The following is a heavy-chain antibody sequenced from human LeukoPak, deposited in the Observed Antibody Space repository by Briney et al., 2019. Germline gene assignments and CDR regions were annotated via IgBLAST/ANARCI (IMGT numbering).Heavy chain of an antibody. D-gene: IGHD1-7*01. V-gene: IGHV1-45*02. Sequence: SVKVSCKASGYTFTYCSLHWLQQAPGQGLERMRWITLYNGNTNYAKKFQGRVTITRDMSLRTAYIELSSLRSEDTAVYYCARSDARTTSSAFNYWGQGTLVTVSS. J-gene: IGHJ4*02. CDR2: ITLYNGNT. CDR1: GYTFTYCS. CDR3: ARSDARTTSSAFNY.